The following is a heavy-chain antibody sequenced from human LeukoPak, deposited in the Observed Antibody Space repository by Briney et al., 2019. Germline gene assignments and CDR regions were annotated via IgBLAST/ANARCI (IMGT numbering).Heavy chain of an antibody. V-gene: IGHV3-30*03. Sequence: GGSLTLSCAASAFTFSSYGMHWVRQAPGKGLEWVAVISYGGSNKYYADSVKGRFTISRDNSKNTLYLQMNSLRAEDTAVYYCATIAAAGTEVYWGQGTLVTVSS. CDR2: ISYGGSNK. D-gene: IGHD6-13*01. CDR3: ATIAAAGTEVY. J-gene: IGHJ4*02. CDR1: AFTFSSYG.